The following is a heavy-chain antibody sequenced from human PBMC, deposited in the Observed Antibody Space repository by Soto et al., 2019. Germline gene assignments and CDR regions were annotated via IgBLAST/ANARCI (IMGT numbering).Heavy chain of an antibody. D-gene: IGHD1-26*01. Sequence: ASVKVSCKASGYTFTSYAMHWVRQAPGQRLEWMGWINAGNGNTKYSQKFQGRVTITRDTSASTAYMELSSLRSEDTAVYYCARVQHQGIVGANYYYYYYGMDVWGQGTTVTVSS. CDR2: INAGNGNT. J-gene: IGHJ6*02. V-gene: IGHV1-3*01. CDR1: GYTFTSYA. CDR3: ARVQHQGIVGANYYYYYYGMDV.